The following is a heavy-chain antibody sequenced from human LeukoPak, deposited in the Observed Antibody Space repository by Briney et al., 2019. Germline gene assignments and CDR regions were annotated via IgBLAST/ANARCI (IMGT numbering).Heavy chain of an antibody. CDR1: GGSISSSSYY. D-gene: IGHD6-6*01. CDR3: ARGIAARYLDY. Sequence: SETLSLTCTVSGGSISSSSYYWGWIRQPPGKGLEWIGSIYYSGSTYYNPSLKSRVTISVDTSKNQFSLKLSSVTAADTAVYYCARGIAARYLDYWGQGTLVTVSS. J-gene: IGHJ4*02. CDR2: IYYSGST. V-gene: IGHV4-39*07.